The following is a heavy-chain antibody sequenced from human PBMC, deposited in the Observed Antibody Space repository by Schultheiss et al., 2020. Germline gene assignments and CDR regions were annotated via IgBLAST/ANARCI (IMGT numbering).Heavy chain of an antibody. D-gene: IGHD3-10*01. V-gene: IGHV3-21*06. CDR1: GFTFSSYS. J-gene: IGHJ6*02. CDR3: ARDRREALHVMDV. Sequence: GGSLRLSCAASGFTFSSYSMNWVRQAPGKGLEWVSSISSSSSYIYYPDSVKGRFTISRDNAKNSLYLQMNSLRAEDTAVYYCARDRREALHVMDVWGQGTTVTVSS. CDR2: ISSSSSYI.